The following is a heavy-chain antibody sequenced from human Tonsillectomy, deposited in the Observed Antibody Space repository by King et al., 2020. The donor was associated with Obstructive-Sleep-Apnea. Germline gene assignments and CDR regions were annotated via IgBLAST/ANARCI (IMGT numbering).Heavy chain of an antibody. V-gene: IGHV3-30*02. D-gene: IGHD6-6*01. CDR2: IRYDGSYE. CDR3: AKDNSNWSFDY. CDR1: GFTFSSSG. Sequence: VQLVESGGGVVQPGGSLRLSCAASGFTFSSSGMHWVRQSPGKGLEWVTFIRYDGSYEYYADSVKGRFSVSRDNSKNALFLQMNNLSAEDTAVYYCAKDNSNWSFDYWGQGILVTVSS. J-gene: IGHJ4*02.